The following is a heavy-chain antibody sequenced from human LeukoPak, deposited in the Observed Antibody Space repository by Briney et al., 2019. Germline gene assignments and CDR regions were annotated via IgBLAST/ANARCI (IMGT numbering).Heavy chain of an antibody. CDR1: GFTFSGYS. Sequence: PGGSLRLSCAASGFTFSGYSMNWVRQAPGKGLVWVSRINKDGSSTTYADSVKGRFTISRDNAENTLYLQLSSLRGEDTAVYYCARPKDSGDSVVAFDSWGQGTLVTVSS. CDR3: ARPKDSGDSVVAFDS. J-gene: IGHJ4*02. CDR2: INKDGSST. D-gene: IGHD4-17*01. V-gene: IGHV3-74*01.